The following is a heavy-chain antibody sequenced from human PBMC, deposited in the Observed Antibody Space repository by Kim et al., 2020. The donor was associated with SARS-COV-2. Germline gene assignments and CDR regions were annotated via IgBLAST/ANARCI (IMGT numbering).Heavy chain of an antibody. CDR3: ARERVYDFWSGSLLDYYYGMDV. CDR2: ISSSGSTI. CDR1: GFTFSDYY. J-gene: IGHJ6*02. D-gene: IGHD3-3*01. Sequence: GGSLRLSCAASGFTFSDYYMSWIRQAPGKGLEWVSYISSSGSTIYYADSVKGRFTISRDNAKNSLYLQMNSLRAEDTAVYYCARERVYDFWSGSLLDYYYGMDVWGQGTTVTVSS. V-gene: IGHV3-11*01.